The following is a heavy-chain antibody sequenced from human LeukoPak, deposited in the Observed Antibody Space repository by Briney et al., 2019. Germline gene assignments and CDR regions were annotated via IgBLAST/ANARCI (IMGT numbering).Heavy chain of an antibody. V-gene: IGHV1-2*02. D-gene: IGHD3-16*01. J-gene: IGHJ4*02. CDR2: INPNSGGT. CDR1: GYTFTGYY. Sequence: ASVKVSCKASGYTFTGYYMHWVRQAPGQRLEWMVWINPNSGGTNYAQKFQGRVTMTRDTSISTAYMELSRLRSDDTAVYYCARVITGGVDYWGQGTLVTVSS. CDR3: ARVITGGVDY.